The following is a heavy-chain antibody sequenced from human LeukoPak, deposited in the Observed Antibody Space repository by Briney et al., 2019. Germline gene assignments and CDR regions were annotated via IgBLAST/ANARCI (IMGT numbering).Heavy chain of an antibody. D-gene: IGHD3-16*01. CDR2: LNTGGST. CDR1: GGSISSYY. J-gene: IGHJ4*02. CDR3: ARDLGFGVVDLGY. Sequence: PSETLSLTCTLSGGSISSYYWSWIRQPAGKGLEYIGRLNTGGSTNYNPPLTGRVTMSLDTSKNEFSLKMNSVTAADTAVYYCARDLGFGVVDLGYWGQGILVTVSS. V-gene: IGHV4-4*07.